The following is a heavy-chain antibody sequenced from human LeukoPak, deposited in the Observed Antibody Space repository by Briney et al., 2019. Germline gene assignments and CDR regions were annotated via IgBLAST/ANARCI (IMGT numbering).Heavy chain of an antibody. Sequence: PSETLSLTCAVYGVSFSGYYWSWLRQPPGKGLEWVGEINHSGSTDYNPSLKSRVTISVDTSKNQFSLKLSSVTAADTAVYYCARAPYDGYGYPDGAFDFWGQGTMVTVSS. V-gene: IGHV4-34*01. CDR3: ARAPYDGYGYPDGAFDF. J-gene: IGHJ3*01. D-gene: IGHD5-24*01. CDR1: GVSFSGYY. CDR2: INHSGST.